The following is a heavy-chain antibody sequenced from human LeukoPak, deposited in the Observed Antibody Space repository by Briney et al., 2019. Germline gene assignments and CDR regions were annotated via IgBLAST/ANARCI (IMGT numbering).Heavy chain of an antibody. J-gene: IGHJ4*02. V-gene: IGHV1-69*06. Sequence: PVKVSCKASGGTFSSYAISWVRQAPGQGLEWMGGIIPIFGTANYAQKFQGRVTITADKSTSTAYMELSSLRSEDTAVYYCARDRGEWYDSSGYYGDWGQGTLVTVSS. CDR2: IIPIFGTA. CDR3: ARDRGEWYDSSGYYGD. CDR1: GGTFSSYA. D-gene: IGHD3-22*01.